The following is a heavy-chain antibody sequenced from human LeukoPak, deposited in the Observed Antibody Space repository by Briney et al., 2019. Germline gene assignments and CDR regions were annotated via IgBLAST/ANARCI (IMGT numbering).Heavy chain of an antibody. CDR3: ARVPARRVVTTPTYFGY. CDR2: IYTSGST. J-gene: IGHJ4*02. CDR1: GGSISSYY. D-gene: IGHD2-21*02. V-gene: IGHV4-4*07. Sequence: SETLSLACTVSGGSISSYYWSWIRQPAGKGLEWIGRIYTSGSTNYNPSLESRVTISEDTSRNQFSLKLNSVTAADTAVYYCARVPARRVVTTPTYFGYWGQGTLVTVSS.